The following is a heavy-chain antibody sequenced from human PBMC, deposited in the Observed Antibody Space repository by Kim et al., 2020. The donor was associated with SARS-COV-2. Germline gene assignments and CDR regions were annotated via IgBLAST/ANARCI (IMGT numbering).Heavy chain of an antibody. CDR3: ARLWRGSKYSSSGGMDV. D-gene: IGHD6-6*01. CDR2: IYPGDSEI. Sequence: GESLKISCEGSGYSFTSYWIAWVRQMPGKGLEWMGIIYPGDSEIRYSPSFQGQVTISAEKSISTAYLQWSSLKASDTAMYYCARLWRGSKYSSSGGMDVWGQGTTVSVYS. J-gene: IGHJ6*02. CDR1: GYSFTSYW. V-gene: IGHV5-51*01.